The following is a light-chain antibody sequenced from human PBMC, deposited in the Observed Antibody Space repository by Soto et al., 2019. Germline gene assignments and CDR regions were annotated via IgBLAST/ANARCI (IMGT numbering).Light chain of an antibody. CDR3: QQINGYPLT. CDR2: AAS. V-gene: IGKV1-9*01. Sequence: SAAPGQKVTISCSGSSSNIGGNSVSWYQQKPGKAPKLLIYAASTLHTGVPSRFSGSGSGTEFTLTISSLQPEDFATFVCQQINGYPLTFGGGTKVDIK. J-gene: IGKJ4*01. CDR1: SNIGGN.